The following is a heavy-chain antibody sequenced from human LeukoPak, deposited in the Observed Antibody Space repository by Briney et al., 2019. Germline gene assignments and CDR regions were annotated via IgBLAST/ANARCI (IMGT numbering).Heavy chain of an antibody. CDR2: IYHSGNT. V-gene: IGHV4-30-4*08. D-gene: IGHD3-3*01. CDR1: GGSISSGDYY. J-gene: IGHJ4*02. Sequence: IPSETLSLTCTVSGGSISSGDYYWSWIRQPPGKGLEWIGYIYHSGNTYYNPSLKSRLTISVDTPRNQFSLKLRSVTAADTAVYYCARGGTRITIVGVVINDFDYWGQGTLVTVSS. CDR3: ARGGTRITIVGVVINDFDY.